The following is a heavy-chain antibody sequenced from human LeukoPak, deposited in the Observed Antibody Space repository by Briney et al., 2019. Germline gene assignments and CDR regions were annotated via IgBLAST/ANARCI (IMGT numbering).Heavy chain of an antibody. V-gene: IGHV3-7*01. CDR2: IKQDGSEK. CDR1: GFTFSSYW. CDR3: ARDIVQNWFDP. Sequence: GSLRLSCAASGFTFSSYWMSWVRQAPGKGLEWVANIKQDGSEKYYVASVKGRFTISRDNAKNSLYLQMNSLRAEDTAVYYCARDIVQNWFDPWGQGTLVTVSS. D-gene: IGHD3-16*02. J-gene: IGHJ5*02.